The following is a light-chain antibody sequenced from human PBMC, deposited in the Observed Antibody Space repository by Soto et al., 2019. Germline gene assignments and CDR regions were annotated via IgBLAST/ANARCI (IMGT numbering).Light chain of an antibody. CDR1: QSVSSN. Sequence: EIVMTQSPATLSVSPGERATLSCRASQSVSSNLAWYQQKPSQAPRLLMYGASTRATGIPARFSGSGSGTEFTLTISSLQSEDFAVYYCQQYNNWPRWTFGQGTKVEIK. CDR3: QQYNNWPRWT. CDR2: GAS. J-gene: IGKJ1*01. V-gene: IGKV3-15*01.